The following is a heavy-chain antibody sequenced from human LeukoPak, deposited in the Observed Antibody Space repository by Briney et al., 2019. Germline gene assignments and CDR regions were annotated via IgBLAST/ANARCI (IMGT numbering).Heavy chain of an antibody. J-gene: IGHJ6*02. CDR1: GYTFTSYG. CDR2: ISAYNGNT. D-gene: IGHD3-10*01. CDR3: ARYGSGSYYKYGMDV. V-gene: IGHV1-18*01. Sequence: ASVKVSCKASGYTFTSYGIRWVRQAPGQGLEWMGWISAYNGNTNYAQKLQGRVTMTTDTSTSTAYMELRSLRSDDTAVYYCARYGSGSYYKYGMDVWGQGTTVTVSS.